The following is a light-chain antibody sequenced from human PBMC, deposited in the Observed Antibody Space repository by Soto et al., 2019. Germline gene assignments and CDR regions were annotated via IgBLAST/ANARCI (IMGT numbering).Light chain of an antibody. V-gene: IGKV1-5*03. CDR3: QQYNRYSRT. CDR2: KAS. J-gene: IGKJ1*01. CDR1: QSISSW. Sequence: DIQMTQSPSTLSASVGDRVTITCRASQSISSWLAWYQHKPGKAPKLLIYKASSLEGGVPSRFSGSGSGTEFTLTISSLQPDDFATYYCQQYNRYSRTFGQGTKVEIK.